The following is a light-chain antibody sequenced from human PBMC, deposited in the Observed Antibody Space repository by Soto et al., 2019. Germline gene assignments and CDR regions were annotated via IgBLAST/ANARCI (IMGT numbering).Light chain of an antibody. CDR2: EAS. V-gene: IGKV1-5*01. Sequence: DIQMTRSPSSLSASVGDRVTITCRASQSISRWLTLYHQKPGKAPKLLIYEASNLESGVPSRFSGSGSGTEFTLTIGGLQPDDFATYYCQQFNSYPITFGQGTRLEIK. J-gene: IGKJ5*01. CDR1: QSISRW. CDR3: QQFNSYPIT.